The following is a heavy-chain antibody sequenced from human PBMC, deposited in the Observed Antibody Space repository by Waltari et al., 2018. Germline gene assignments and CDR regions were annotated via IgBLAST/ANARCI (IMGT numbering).Heavy chain of an antibody. CDR2: ISGSAGAI. D-gene: IGHD3-16*01. J-gene: IGHJ4*02. CDR1: GCPFGDFA. V-gene: IGHV3-23*01. Sequence: LESGGGMAQPGGSLKLSCVASGCPFGDFAFHWVRQAPGKGLEWVSVISGSAGAIHYVDSVKGRFTISRDNSNNILYLQINNLRPDDTAVYYCASGLRTVRGIMNIGFDYWGQGALVTVSS. CDR3: ASGLRTVRGIMNIGFDY.